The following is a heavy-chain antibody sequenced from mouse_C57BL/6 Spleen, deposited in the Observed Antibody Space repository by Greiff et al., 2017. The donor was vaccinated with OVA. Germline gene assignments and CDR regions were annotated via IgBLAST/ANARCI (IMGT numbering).Heavy chain of an antibody. J-gene: IGHJ1*03. CDR1: GYTFTDYN. Sequence: EVKLMESGPELVKPGASVKIPCKASGYTFTDYNMDWVKQSHGKSLEWIGDINPNNGGTIYNQKFKGKATLTVDKSSSTAYMELRSLTSEDTAVYYCARGGYGSSYWYFDVWGTGTTVTVSS. D-gene: IGHD1-1*01. CDR2: INPNNGGT. V-gene: IGHV1-18*01. CDR3: ARGGYGSSYWYFDV.